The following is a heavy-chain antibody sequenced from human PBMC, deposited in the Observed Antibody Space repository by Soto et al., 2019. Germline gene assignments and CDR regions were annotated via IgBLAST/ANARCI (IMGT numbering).Heavy chain of an antibody. V-gene: IGHV1-18*01. J-gene: IGHJ6*02. CDR1: GYTFTSYG. D-gene: IGHD6-13*01. CDR3: ARCLYSSSWSPYYYYGMDV. Sequence: GASVKVSCKASGYTFTSYGISWVRQAPGQGLEWMGWISAYNGNTNYAQKLQGRVTMTTDTSTSTAYMELRSLRSDDTAVYYCARCLYSSSWSPYYYYGMDVWGQGTTVTVSS. CDR2: ISAYNGNT.